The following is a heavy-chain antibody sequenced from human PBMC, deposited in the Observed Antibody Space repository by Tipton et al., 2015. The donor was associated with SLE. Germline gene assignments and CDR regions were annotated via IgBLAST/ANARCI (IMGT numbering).Heavy chain of an antibody. CDR2: INHSGST. CDR1: GGSISSYY. J-gene: IGHJ2*01. D-gene: IGHD3-3*01. V-gene: IGHV4-59*08. CDR3: ARPRSHYDFWIGYTYWYFDL. Sequence: LSCTVSGGSISSYYWSWIRQSPGKGLEWIGEINHSGSTNYNPSLNGRVTISVETSKNQFSPKLSSVTAADTAVYYCARPRSHYDFWIGYTYWYFDLWGRGTLVTVSS.